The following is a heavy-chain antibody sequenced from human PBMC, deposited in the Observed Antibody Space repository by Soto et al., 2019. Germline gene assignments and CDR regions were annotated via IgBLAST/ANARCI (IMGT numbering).Heavy chain of an antibody. CDR2: INHSGST. Sequence: QVQLQQWGAGLLKPSETLSLTCAVYGGSFSGYYWSWIRQPPGKGLEWIGEINHSGSTNYNPSLKRRDHISVDTSTNQFPLKLSSMTAADTAVYYCARGRPVLRYFDGHLNYWGQGTLVTVSS. D-gene: IGHD3-9*01. V-gene: IGHV4-34*01. CDR1: GGSFSGYY. J-gene: IGHJ4*02. CDR3: ARGRPVLRYFDGHLNY.